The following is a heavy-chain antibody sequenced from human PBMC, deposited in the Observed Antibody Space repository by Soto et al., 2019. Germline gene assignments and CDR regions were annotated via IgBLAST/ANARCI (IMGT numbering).Heavy chain of an antibody. J-gene: IGHJ4*02. V-gene: IGHV3-9*01. CDR3: AKYCSSDVCFDY. D-gene: IGHD2-8*02. Sequence: PGGSLRLSCAASGFTFDDYAMHWVRQAPGKGLEWVSGISWNSGSIGYADSVKGRFTVSRDNAKNSLYLQMSSLRDEDTAVYYCAKYCSSDVCFDYWGQGTLVTVSS. CDR1: GFTFDDYA. CDR2: ISWNSGSI.